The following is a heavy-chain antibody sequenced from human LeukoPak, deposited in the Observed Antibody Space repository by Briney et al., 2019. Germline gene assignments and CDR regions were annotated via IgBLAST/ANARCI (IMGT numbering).Heavy chain of an antibody. D-gene: IGHD3-10*01. V-gene: IGHV4-4*02. J-gene: IGHJ4*02. Sequence: PSGTLSLTCAVSGGSINNSNWWSWVRQPPGKGLEWIGEIYHSGVANYNPSLESRVTISVDKSKNQFSLKLTSVTAADTAVYYCASNLYGSGNYFAYWGQGTLVTVSS. CDR1: GGSINNSNW. CDR3: ASNLYGSGNYFAY. CDR2: IYHSGVA.